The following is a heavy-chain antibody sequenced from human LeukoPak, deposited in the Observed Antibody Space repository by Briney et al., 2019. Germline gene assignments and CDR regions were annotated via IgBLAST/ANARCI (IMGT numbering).Heavy chain of an antibody. Sequence: PGGSLRLSCAVCGITLSNYGMSWVRQAPGKGLEWVAGISDSGGRTNYADSVKGRFTISRDNPKNTLYLQMNSLRAEDTAVYFCAKRGVVIRVILVGFHKEAYYFDSWGQGALVTVSS. V-gene: IGHV3-23*01. CDR1: GITLSNYG. CDR2: ISDSGGRT. CDR3: AKRGVVIRVILVGFHKEAYYFDS. J-gene: IGHJ4*02. D-gene: IGHD3-22*01.